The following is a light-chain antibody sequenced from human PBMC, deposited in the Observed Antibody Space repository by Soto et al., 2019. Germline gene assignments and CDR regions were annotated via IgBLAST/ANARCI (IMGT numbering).Light chain of an antibody. J-gene: IGKJ1*01. Sequence: EIVMTQSPATLSVSPGERATLSCRASQNVNSNLAWYQQKPGQAPRLLISGASTRASGVPSRFSGSGSGTEFTLTISGLHSEDFAVYYCQQYGSSGTFGQGTKVEIK. CDR3: QQYGSSGT. V-gene: IGKV3-15*01. CDR2: GAS. CDR1: QNVNSN.